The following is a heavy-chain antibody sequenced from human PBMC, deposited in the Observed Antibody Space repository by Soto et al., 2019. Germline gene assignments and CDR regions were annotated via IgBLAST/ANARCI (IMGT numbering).Heavy chain of an antibody. CDR3: AKAGTYTGYSSSWYENWFDP. CDR1: GFTFSSYA. Sequence: GGSLRLSCAASGFTFSSYAMSWVRQAPGKGLEWVSAISGSGGSTYYADSVKGRFTISRDNSKNTLYLQMNSLRAEDTAVYYCAKAGTYTGYSSSWYENWFDPWGQGTLVTVSS. J-gene: IGHJ5*02. D-gene: IGHD6-13*01. CDR2: ISGSGGST. V-gene: IGHV3-23*01.